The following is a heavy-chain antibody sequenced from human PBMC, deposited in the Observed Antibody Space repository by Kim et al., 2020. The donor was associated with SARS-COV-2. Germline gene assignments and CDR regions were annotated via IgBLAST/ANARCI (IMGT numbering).Heavy chain of an antibody. CDR2: IYYSGST. J-gene: IGHJ4*02. Sequence: SETLSLTCTVSGGSISSGGYYWSWIRQHPGKGLEWIGYIYYSGSTYYNPSLKSRVTISVDTSKNQFSLKVSSVTTADTAVYYRARVGGSYRLFDYWGQGTLVTVSS. D-gene: IGHD1-26*01. CDR1: GGSISSGGYY. V-gene: IGHV4-31*03. CDR3: ARVGGSYRLFDY.